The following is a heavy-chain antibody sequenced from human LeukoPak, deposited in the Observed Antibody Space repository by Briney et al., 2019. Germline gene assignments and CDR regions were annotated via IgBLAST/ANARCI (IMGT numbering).Heavy chain of an antibody. V-gene: IGHV3-48*01. D-gene: IGHD3/OR15-3a*01. CDR1: GFTFTSYS. Sequence: GGSLRLSCAASGFTFTSYSMNWVRQAPGKGLEWVSYISSSSSTIYYADSVKGRFAISRDNARNSLHLQMNSLRAEDTAVYYCAREGVYDFWTGYYYYMDVWGKGTTVTVSS. CDR2: ISSSSSTI. J-gene: IGHJ6*03. CDR3: AREGVYDFWTGYYYYMDV.